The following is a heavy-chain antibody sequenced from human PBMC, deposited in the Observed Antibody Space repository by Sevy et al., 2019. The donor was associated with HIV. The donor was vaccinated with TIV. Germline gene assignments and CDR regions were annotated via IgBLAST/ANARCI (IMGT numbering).Heavy chain of an antibody. CDR1: GFTFSSYG. J-gene: IGHJ6*02. D-gene: IGHD5-18*01. V-gene: IGHV3-33*01. Sequence: GGSLRLSCAASGFTFSSYGMHWVRQAPGKGLEWVAVIWYDGSNKYYADSVKGRFTISRDNSKNTLYLQMNSLRAEDTAVYYCARVATVDTAMVNFYYYYGMDVWGQRTTVTVSS. CDR3: ARVATVDTAMVNFYYYYGMDV. CDR2: IWYDGSNK.